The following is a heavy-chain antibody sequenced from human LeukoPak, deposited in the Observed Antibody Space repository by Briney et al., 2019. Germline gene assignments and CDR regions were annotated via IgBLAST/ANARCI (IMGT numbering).Heavy chain of an antibody. V-gene: IGHV3-11*01. CDR3: ARALGYSYEIGFDY. Sequence: GGSLRLSCAASGFTFSDYYMSWIRQAPGKGLEWVSYISSSGSTIYYADSVRGRFTISRDSAKNSLYLQMNSLRAEDTAVYYCARALGYSYEIGFDYWGQGTLVTVSS. D-gene: IGHD5-18*01. CDR1: GFTFSDYY. CDR2: ISSSGSTI. J-gene: IGHJ4*02.